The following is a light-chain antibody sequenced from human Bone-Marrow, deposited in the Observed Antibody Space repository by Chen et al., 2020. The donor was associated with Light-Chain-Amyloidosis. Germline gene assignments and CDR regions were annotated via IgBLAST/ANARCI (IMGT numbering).Light chain of an antibody. CDR2: AVS. V-gene: IGLV2-14*01. Sequence: QSALTQPASVSGSPGQSFTISCTGTSGDVGTYNYVSWYQQHPGKAPKVMIYAVSNRPSGVSNRCSGSRSGNTASLTISVLQAEDEADYYGSSFTSSSSYVFGPGTKVTVL. J-gene: IGLJ1*01. CDR3: SSFTSSSSYV. CDR1: SGDVGTYNY.